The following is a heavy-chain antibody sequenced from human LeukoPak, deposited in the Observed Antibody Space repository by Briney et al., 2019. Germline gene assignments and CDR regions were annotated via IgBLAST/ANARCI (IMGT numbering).Heavy chain of an antibody. CDR1: GFTFSSYW. CDR3: AKDPNGDYVGAFDF. CDR2: IKQDGSEK. V-gene: IGHV3-7*03. Sequence: GGSLRLSCAASGFTFSSYWMSWVRQAPGKGLEWVANIKQDGSEKYYVDSVKGRFTVSRDNSKNTLYLQMNSLRAEDTAVYYCAKDPNGDYVGAFDFWGQGTMVTVST. J-gene: IGHJ3*01. D-gene: IGHD4-17*01.